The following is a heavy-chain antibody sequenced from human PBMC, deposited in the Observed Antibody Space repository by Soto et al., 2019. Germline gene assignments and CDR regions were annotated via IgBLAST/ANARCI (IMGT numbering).Heavy chain of an antibody. Sequence: PSETLSLTCSVSNGYIYSYYWSWIRQPPGKGLEWIGCVFDTGATNYNPSLKGRVTISIDTSQKHFSLKLTSVTAADTAIYYCARGTNYHFDYWGQGTLVTVSS. J-gene: IGHJ4*02. CDR1: NGYIYSYY. CDR3: ARGTNYHFDY. CDR2: VFDTGAT. D-gene: IGHD1-7*01. V-gene: IGHV4-59*01.